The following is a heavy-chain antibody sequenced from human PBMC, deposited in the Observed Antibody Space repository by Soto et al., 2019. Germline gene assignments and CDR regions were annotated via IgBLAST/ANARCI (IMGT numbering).Heavy chain of an antibody. D-gene: IGHD6-6*01. CDR2: IIPIFGTA. CDR1: GGTFSSYA. CDR3: ARAPSSIAARLGENWFDP. V-gene: IGHV1-69*13. J-gene: IGHJ5*02. Sequence: SVKVSCKASGGTFSSYAISWVRQAPGQGLEWMGGIIPIFGTANYAQKFQGRVTITADESTSTAYMELSSLRSEDTAVYYCARAPSSIAARLGENWFDPWGQGTLVTVSS.